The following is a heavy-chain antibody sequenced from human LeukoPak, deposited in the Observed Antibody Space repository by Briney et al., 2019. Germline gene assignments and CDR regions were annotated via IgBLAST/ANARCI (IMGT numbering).Heavy chain of an antibody. CDR3: ARVKIMSYYYGMDV. J-gene: IGHJ6*02. CDR2: IYYSGSA. CDR1: GGSISSYY. Sequence: SETLSLTCTVSGGSISSYYWSWIRQPPGKGLEWIGYIYYSGSANYSPSLKSRVTISVDTSKSQFSLKLSSVTAADTAVYYCARVKIMSYYYGMDVWGQGTTVTVSS. V-gene: IGHV4-59*01. D-gene: IGHD3-16*01.